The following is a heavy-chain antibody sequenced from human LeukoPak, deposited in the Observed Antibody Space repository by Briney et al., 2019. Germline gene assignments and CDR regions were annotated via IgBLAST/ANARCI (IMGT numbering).Heavy chain of an antibody. V-gene: IGHV3-30*02. CDR3: AGEERFVGEGDAFDI. CDR1: GFTFSTNG. Sequence: GGSLRLSCAASGFTFSTNGMHWVRQAPGKGLEWVAFIQSDGTDKYYADSVKGRFTISRDNSKNTLYLQTNSLRAEDTAVYYCAGEERFVGEGDAFDIWGQGTMVTVSS. J-gene: IGHJ3*02. D-gene: IGHD3-16*01. CDR2: IQSDGTDK.